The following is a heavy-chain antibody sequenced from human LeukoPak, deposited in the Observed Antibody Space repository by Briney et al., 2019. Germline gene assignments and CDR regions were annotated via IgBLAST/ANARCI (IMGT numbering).Heavy chain of an antibody. Sequence: ASVKVSCKASGYTFTGYYMHWVRQAPGQGLEWMGWINPNSGGTNYAQKFQGRVTMTRDTSISTAYMELSRLRSDDTAVYYCAVYDSSGYYYVPVYDAFDIWGQGTMVTVSS. V-gene: IGHV1-2*02. J-gene: IGHJ3*02. CDR1: GYTFTGYY. D-gene: IGHD3-22*01. CDR2: INPNSGGT. CDR3: AVYDSSGYYYVPVYDAFDI.